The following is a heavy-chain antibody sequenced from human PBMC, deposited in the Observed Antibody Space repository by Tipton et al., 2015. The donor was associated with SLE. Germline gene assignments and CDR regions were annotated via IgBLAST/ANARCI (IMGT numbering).Heavy chain of an antibody. CDR1: GGSISSYY. D-gene: IGHD7-27*01. CDR3: ASWGTGDDAFDI. V-gene: IGHV4-59*08. J-gene: IGHJ3*02. Sequence: TLSLTCTVSGGSISSYYWSWIRQPPGKGLEWIGYIYYSGSTNYNPSLKSRVTISVDTSKNQFSLKLSSVTAADTAVYYCASWGTGDDAFDIWGQGTMVTVSS. CDR2: IYYSGST.